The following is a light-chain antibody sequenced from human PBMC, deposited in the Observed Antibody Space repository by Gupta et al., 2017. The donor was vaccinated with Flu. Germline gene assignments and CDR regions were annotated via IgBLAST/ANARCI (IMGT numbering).Light chain of an antibody. CDR3: QQGLSTLT. CDR2: AAS. V-gene: IGKV1-39*01. J-gene: IGKJ1*01. CDR1: QSISRY. Sequence: DIQMTQSPSSLSASVGDRVTITCRASQSISRYLNWYQQKPGKAHKLMIYAASSLQSGVTSRFSGGGGGKDFTHTSSGRQHEDCENYYGQQGLSTLTFGHGTKVEVK.